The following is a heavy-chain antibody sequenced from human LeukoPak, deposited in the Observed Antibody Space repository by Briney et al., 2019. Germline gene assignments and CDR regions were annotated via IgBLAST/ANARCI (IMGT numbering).Heavy chain of an antibody. J-gene: IGHJ4*02. CDR3: ARGPEWEPYYFDY. V-gene: IGHV3-30-3*01. Sequence: GRSLGLSCAASGSTFSSYAMHWVRQAPGKGLEWVAVISYDGSNKNYADSVKGRFTISRDNSKNTLYLQMNSLRAEDTAVYYCARGPEWEPYYFDYWGQGTLVTVSS. D-gene: IGHD1-26*01. CDR2: ISYDGSNK. CDR1: GSTFSSYA.